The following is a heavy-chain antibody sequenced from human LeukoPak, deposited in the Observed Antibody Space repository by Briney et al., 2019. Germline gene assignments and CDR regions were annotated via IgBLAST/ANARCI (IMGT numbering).Heavy chain of an antibody. CDR3: ASSGWSYYFDY. J-gene: IGHJ4*02. V-gene: IGHV4-59*01. CDR1: GGSISSYY. Sequence: NPSETLSLTCTVSGGSISSYYWSWIRKPPGKGLGRIGYINYSGSTNYKPSPKSRVTISVDTSKNQFFLKLSSVTAADTAVYYCASSGWSYYFDYWGQGTLVTVSS. CDR2: INYSGST. D-gene: IGHD6-19*01.